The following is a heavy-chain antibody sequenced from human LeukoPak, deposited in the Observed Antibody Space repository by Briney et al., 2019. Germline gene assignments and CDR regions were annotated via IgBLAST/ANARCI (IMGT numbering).Heavy chain of an antibody. Sequence: SETLSLTCAVYGGSFSGYYWSWIRQPPGKGLEWIGEINHIGSTNYNPSLKSRVTISVDTSKNQFSLKLSSVTAADTAVYYCAREACSSTSCYLLGNNWFDPWGQGTLVTVSS. CDR2: INHIGST. J-gene: IGHJ5*02. V-gene: IGHV4-34*01. D-gene: IGHD2-2*01. CDR3: AREACSSTSCYLLGNNWFDP. CDR1: GGSFSGYY.